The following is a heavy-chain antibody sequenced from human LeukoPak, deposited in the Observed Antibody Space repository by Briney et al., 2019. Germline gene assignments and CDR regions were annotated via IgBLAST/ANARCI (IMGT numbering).Heavy chain of an antibody. Sequence: GGSLRLSCAASGFTFRSYSMNWVRQAPGKGLEWVSAIDPSSTYIYYADSVKGRFTISRDNAETSLYLQMNSLRVEDTAVYYCARAPTVLVGYCSSSSCQADYWGQGTLVTVSS. D-gene: IGHD2-2*01. CDR2: IDPSSTYI. CDR1: GFTFRSYS. CDR3: ARAPTVLVGYCSSSSCQADY. J-gene: IGHJ4*02. V-gene: IGHV3-21*01.